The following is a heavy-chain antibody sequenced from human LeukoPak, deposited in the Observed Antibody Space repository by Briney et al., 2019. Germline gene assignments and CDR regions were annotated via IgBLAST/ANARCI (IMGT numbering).Heavy chain of an antibody. CDR1: GYTFTSYY. Sequence: GASVKVSCKASGYTFTSYYMHWVRQAPGQGLEWMGIINPSGGSTSSAQKFQGRVTMTRDTSTSTVYMELSSLRSEDTAVYYCARVGFRSTMVRGVMGYFDYWGQGTLVTVSS. CDR2: INPSGGST. V-gene: IGHV1-46*01. J-gene: IGHJ4*02. CDR3: ARVGFRSTMVRGVMGYFDY. D-gene: IGHD3-10*01.